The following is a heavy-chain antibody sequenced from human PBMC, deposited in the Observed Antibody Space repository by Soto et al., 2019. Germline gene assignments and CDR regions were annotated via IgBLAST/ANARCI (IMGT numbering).Heavy chain of an antibody. V-gene: IGHV3-23*01. CDR3: TTNYYFDS. J-gene: IGHJ4*02. Sequence: EVQLLESGGGLVQPGGSLRLSCVASGFTFSNYAMSWVRQAPAKAPEWVSSINIVGGATNYADSVRGRFAMSRDDSTNTVFLQMNSLRADDTAVYYCTTNYYFDSWGQGTRLTVSS. CDR1: GFTFSNYA. CDR2: INIVGGAT.